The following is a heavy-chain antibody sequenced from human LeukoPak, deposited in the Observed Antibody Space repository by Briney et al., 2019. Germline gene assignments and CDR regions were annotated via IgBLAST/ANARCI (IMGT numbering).Heavy chain of an antibody. CDR2: INQDESKK. J-gene: IGHJ4*02. D-gene: IGHD2-2*01. Sequence: GGSLRLSCAASGFTFSNDWMCWVRQAPGKGLEWVANINQDESKKYYADSVKGRFTISRDNAKNSLYLLMSSLPAEDTAIYYCARDHAYRADYWGQGTLVTVSS. CDR3: ARDHAYRADY. V-gene: IGHV3-7*01. CDR1: GFTFSNDW.